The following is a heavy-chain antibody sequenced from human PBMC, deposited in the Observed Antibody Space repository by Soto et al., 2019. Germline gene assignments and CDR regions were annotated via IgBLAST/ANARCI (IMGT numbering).Heavy chain of an antibody. CDR1: GFTFSSYA. D-gene: IGHD5-18*01. V-gene: IGHV3-23*01. J-gene: IGHJ6*02. Sequence: GGSLRLSCAASGFTFSSYAMSWVRQAPGKGLEWVSAISGSGGSTYYADSVKGRFTISRDNSKNTLYLQMNSLRAEDTAVYYCAKDGGYSYGYSPRYYYGLDVWGQGTTVTASS. CDR2: ISGSGGST. CDR3: AKDGGYSYGYSPRYYYGLDV.